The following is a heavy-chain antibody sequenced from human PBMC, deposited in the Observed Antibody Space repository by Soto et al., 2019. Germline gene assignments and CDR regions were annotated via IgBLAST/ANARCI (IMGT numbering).Heavy chain of an antibody. CDR1: GGTFSSYA. CDR2: IIPIFGTA. D-gene: IGHD6-13*01. CDR3: ARDYIAAADPYYYCSGMDV. V-gene: IGHV1-69*13. Sequence: SVKVSCKASGGTFSSYAISWVRQAPGQGLEWMGGIIPIFGTANYAQKFQGRVTITADESTSTAYMELSSLRSEDTAVYYCARDYIAAADPYYYCSGMDVWGQGTTVTVSS. J-gene: IGHJ6*02.